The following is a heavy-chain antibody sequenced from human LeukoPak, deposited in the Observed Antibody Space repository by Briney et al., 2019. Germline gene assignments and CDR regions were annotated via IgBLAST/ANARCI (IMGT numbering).Heavy chain of an antibody. J-gene: IGHJ4*02. CDR3: AKDGPAAGTDY. CDR2: IRSSSSYI. Sequence: GGSLRLSCAASGFTFSTYSMNWVRQAPGKGLEWVSSIRSSSSYIYYADSVKGRFTISRDNAKNSLYLQMNSLRAEDTAVYYCAKDGPAAGTDYWGQGTLVTVSS. V-gene: IGHV3-21*01. CDR1: GFTFSTYS. D-gene: IGHD6-13*01.